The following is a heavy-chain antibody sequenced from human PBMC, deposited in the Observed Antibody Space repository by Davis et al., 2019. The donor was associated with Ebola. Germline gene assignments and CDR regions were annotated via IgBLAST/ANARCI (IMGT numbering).Heavy chain of an antibody. CDR2: ISAYNGNT. J-gene: IGHJ4*02. CDR3: ASRYYDSSGYYSFDY. V-gene: IGHV1-18*01. CDR1: GYTFTSYG. D-gene: IGHD3-22*01. Sequence: ASVKVSCKASGYTFTSYGISWVRQAPGQGLEWMGWISAYNGNTNYAQKLQGRVTMTTDTSTSTAYMELRSLRSDDTAVYYCASRYYDSSGYYSFDYRGQGTLVTVSS.